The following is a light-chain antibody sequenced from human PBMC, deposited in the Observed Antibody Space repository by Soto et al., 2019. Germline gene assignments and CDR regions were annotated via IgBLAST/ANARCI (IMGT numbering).Light chain of an antibody. CDR1: SSDVGGYNY. Sequence: QSALTQPASVSGSPGQSITISCTGTSSDVGGYNYVSWYQQHPGSAPKLIIYEVSHRPSGVSNRFSGSKSGNTASLAISGLQAEDEADYYCSAYTTGNALLVFGGGTQLTVL. J-gene: IGLJ2*01. V-gene: IGLV2-14*01. CDR2: EVS. CDR3: SAYTTGNALLV.